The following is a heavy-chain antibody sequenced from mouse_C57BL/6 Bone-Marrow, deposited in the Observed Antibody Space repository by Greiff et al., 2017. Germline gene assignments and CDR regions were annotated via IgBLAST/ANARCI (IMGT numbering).Heavy chain of an antibody. D-gene: IGHD4-1*01. CDR1: GYTFTSYW. CDR3: ARPLTGTFFDY. CDR2: IDPSDSYN. J-gene: IGHJ2*01. V-gene: IGHV1-50*01. Sequence: VQLQQPGAELVMPGASVKLSCKASGYTFTSYWMPWVKQRPGQGLEWIGEIDPSDSYNNYNQKFKGKATLTVDTSSSTASMQRSSLTSEDSAVYYCARPLTGTFFDYWGQGTTLTVSS.